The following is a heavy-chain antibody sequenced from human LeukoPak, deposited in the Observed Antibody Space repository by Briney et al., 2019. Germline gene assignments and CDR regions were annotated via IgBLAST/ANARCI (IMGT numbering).Heavy chain of an antibody. CDR1: GLSFRNYW. J-gene: IGHJ4*02. Sequence: GGSLRLSCAASGLSFRNYWMSWVRQAPGKGLEWVANINPDGSEKYYVDSVKGRFTISRDNAKNSLCLQMDSLRAEDTAVYYCARAGTAGSVDYWGQGTLVTVSS. CDR3: ARAGTAGSVDY. D-gene: IGHD6-13*01. V-gene: IGHV3-7*01. CDR2: INPDGSEK.